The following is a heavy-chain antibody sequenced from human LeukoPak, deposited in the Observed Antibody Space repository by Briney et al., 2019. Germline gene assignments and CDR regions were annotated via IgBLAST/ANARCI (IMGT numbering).Heavy chain of an antibody. D-gene: IGHD3-22*01. Sequence: PGGSLRLSCAASGLTFSSYAMHWVRQAPGKGLEYVSAISSNGGSTYYANSVKGRFTISRDNSKNTLYLQMGSLRAEDMAVYYCARDGGYYYDSSGYYPLGFDYWGQGTLVTVSS. CDR1: GLTFSSYA. CDR2: ISSNGGST. CDR3: ARDGGYYYDSSGYYPLGFDY. J-gene: IGHJ4*02. V-gene: IGHV3-64*01.